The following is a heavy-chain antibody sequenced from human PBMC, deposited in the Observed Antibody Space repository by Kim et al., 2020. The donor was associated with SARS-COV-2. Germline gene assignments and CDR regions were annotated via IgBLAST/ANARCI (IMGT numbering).Heavy chain of an antibody. D-gene: IGHD3-16*02. CDR2: INTDTGNP. J-gene: IGHJ4*02. V-gene: IGHV7-4-1*02. CDR3: ARVIWGTYRYTDY. CDR1: GYTFTNNA. Sequence: ASVKVSCKASGYTFTNNAISWVRQAPGQGLEWMGWINTDTGNPTYAQAFTRRFVFSVDTSVTTAYLQISSLEAEDTALYYCARVIWGTYRYTDYWGQGTLVTSPQ.